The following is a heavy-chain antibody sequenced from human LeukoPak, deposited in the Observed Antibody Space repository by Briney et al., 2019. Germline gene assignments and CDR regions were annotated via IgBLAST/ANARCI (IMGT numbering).Heavy chain of an antibody. Sequence: PGGSLRLSCAASGFTFSSYGMHWVRQAPGKGLEWVAVISYDGSNKYYADSVKGRFTISRDNAKNSLYLQMNSLRAEDTAVYYCARDAKLGYWGQGTLVTVSS. V-gene: IGHV3-30*03. CDR1: GFTFSSYG. CDR2: ISYDGSNK. D-gene: IGHD4/OR15-4a*01. CDR3: ARDAKLGY. J-gene: IGHJ4*02.